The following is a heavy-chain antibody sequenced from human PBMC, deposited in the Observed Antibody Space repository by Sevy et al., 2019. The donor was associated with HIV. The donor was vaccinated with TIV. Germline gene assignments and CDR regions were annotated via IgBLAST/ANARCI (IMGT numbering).Heavy chain of an antibody. V-gene: IGHV1-2*02. J-gene: IGHJ5*02. CDR1: GYTFTAYY. CDR2: INPNSGDT. CDR3: ARVPTIFTEVNWFDP. D-gene: IGHD3-3*01. Sequence: ASVKVSCKASGYTFTAYYMHWVRQAPGQGLECMGWINPNSGDTNYAQNFQGRVTMTSDTSISTVYMDLNRLRSDDTAVYYCARVPTIFTEVNWFDPWGQGTLVTVSS.